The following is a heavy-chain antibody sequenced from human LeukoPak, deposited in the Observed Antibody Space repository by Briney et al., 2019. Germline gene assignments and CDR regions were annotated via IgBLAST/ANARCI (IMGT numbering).Heavy chain of an antibody. V-gene: IGHV3-7*01. CDR3: ARAGVVAATQGWY. Sequence: PGGSLRLSCAASGFTFSSYWMSWVRQAPGKGLEWVANMKQDGSEKYYVDSVKGRFTISRDNAKNSLYLQMNSLRAEDTAVYYCARAGVVAATQGWYWGQGTLVTVSS. D-gene: IGHD2-15*01. CDR1: GFTFSSYW. J-gene: IGHJ4*02. CDR2: MKQDGSEK.